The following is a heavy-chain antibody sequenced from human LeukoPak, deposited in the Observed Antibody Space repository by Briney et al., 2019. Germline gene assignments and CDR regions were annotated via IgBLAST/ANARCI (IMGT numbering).Heavy chain of an antibody. CDR3: ARWGRSGLDY. V-gene: IGHV2-70*16. CDR2: IDWDDDK. Sequence: TLSLTCAVSGYSISSGFYWGWIRQPPGKALEWLARIDWDDDKFYSTSLKTRLTISKDTSKNQVVLTMTNMDPVDTATYYCARWGRSGLDYWGQGTLVTVSS. J-gene: IGHJ4*02. CDR1: GYSISSGFY. D-gene: IGHD3-22*01.